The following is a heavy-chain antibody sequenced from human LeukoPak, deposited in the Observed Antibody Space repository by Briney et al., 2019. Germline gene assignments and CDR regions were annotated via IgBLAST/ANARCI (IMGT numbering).Heavy chain of an antibody. D-gene: IGHD2-8*01. CDR1: GNTFSRYY. Sequence: GASVKVSCKASGNTFSRYYVHWVRQAPGQGLEWMGWINPNSGGTNYAQKFQGRVTMTRDTSISTAYMELSRLRSDDTAVYYCASTPGYCTNGVCYTRGYYYYYMDVWGKGTTVTVSS. CDR3: ASTPGYCTNGVCYTRGYYYYYMDV. CDR2: INPNSGGT. V-gene: IGHV1-2*02. J-gene: IGHJ6*03.